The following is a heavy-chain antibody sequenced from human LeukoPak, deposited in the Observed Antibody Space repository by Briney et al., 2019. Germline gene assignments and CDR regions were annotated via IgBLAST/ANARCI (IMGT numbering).Heavy chain of an antibody. CDR1: GYTFTSYD. Sequence: GASVKVSCKASGYTFTSYDINWVRQATGQGLEWMGWMNPNSGNTGYAQKFQGRVTMTRNTSISTAYMELSSLRSEDTAVYYCARGYRPYYYDSSGPTYYYYMDVWGKGTTVTVSS. D-gene: IGHD3-22*01. J-gene: IGHJ6*03. CDR2: MNPNSGNT. CDR3: ARGYRPYYYDSSGPTYYYYMDV. V-gene: IGHV1-8*01.